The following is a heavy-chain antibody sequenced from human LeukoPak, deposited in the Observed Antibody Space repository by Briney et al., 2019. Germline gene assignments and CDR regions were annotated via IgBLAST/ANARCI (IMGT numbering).Heavy chain of an antibody. D-gene: IGHD5-12*01. Sequence: GGSLRLSCAASGFTLKTFSMNWVRQAPGKGLEWVSSISDTSDKIYYTDSLKGRFSISRDNVKNSLYLEMNSLRAEDTAVYYCARVRSGYDISWFDYWGQGTLVTVSS. J-gene: IGHJ4*02. V-gene: IGHV3-21*01. CDR3: ARVRSGYDISWFDY. CDR2: ISDTSDKI. CDR1: GFTLKTFS.